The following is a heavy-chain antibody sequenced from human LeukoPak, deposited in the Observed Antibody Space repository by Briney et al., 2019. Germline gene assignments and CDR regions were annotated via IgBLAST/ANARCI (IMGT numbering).Heavy chain of an antibody. V-gene: IGHV4-30-2*01. CDR3: ARVVAIFGVVIPLYYMDV. Sequence: SETLSLTCTVSGGSISSAGYYWSWIRQPPGKGLEWIGYIYHSGSTYYNPSLKSRVTISVDRSKNQFSLKLSSVTAADTAVYYSARVVAIFGVVIPLYYMDVWGKGTTVTDSS. D-gene: IGHD3-3*01. CDR1: GGSISSAGYY. CDR2: IYHSGST. J-gene: IGHJ6*03.